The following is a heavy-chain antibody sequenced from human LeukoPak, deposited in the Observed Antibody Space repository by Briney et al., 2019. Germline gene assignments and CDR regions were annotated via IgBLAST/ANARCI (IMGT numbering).Heavy chain of an antibody. J-gene: IGHJ4*02. CDR3: AKTLWGLTLLSSDY. CDR2: ISDSGGST. D-gene: IGHD3-16*01. CDR1: GFTFTSYT. Sequence: GGSLRLSCAASGFTFTSYTMTWARQAPGKGLEWVSGISDSGGSTHYADSVKGRFTISRDNSKNTLYLHMNSLRLEDTAVYWCAKTLWGLTLLSSDYWGQGTLVTVSS. V-gene: IGHV3-23*01.